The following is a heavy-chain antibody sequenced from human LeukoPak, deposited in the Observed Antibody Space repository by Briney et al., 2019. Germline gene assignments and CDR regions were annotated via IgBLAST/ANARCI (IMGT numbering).Heavy chain of an antibody. CDR2: ISRSSSYI. Sequence: GGSLRLSCAASGFTFSSYSMNWVRQAPGKGLEWVSSISRSSSYIYYGDSVKGRFTISRDNAKNSLHLQMNSLRTEDTAMYYCARDTGYGFDYWGQGTLVPVSS. CDR1: GFTFSSYS. V-gene: IGHV3-21*01. CDR3: ARDTGYGFDY. J-gene: IGHJ4*02. D-gene: IGHD5-18*01.